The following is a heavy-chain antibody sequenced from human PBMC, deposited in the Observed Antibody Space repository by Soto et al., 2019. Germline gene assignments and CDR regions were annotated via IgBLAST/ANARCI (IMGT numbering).Heavy chain of an antibody. Sequence: GASVKVSCKASGGTFSSYAISWVRQAPGQGLEWMGGIIPIFGTANYAQKFQGRGTITADESTSTAYMELSGLRSEDTAVYYCARDRMIVVELYYYYYGMDVWGQGTTVTVSS. V-gene: IGHV1-69*13. CDR2: IIPIFGTA. CDR1: GGTFSSYA. D-gene: IGHD3-22*01. CDR3: ARDRMIVVELYYYYYGMDV. J-gene: IGHJ6*02.